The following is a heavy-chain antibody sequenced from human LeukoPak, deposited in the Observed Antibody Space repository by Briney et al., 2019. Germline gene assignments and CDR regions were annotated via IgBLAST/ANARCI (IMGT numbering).Heavy chain of an antibody. D-gene: IGHD6-6*01. V-gene: IGHV3-74*03. CDR3: ARSNSSVLDY. Sequence: GGSLRLSCTASGFTFSRYWMHWVRQAPGEGLPWVSRIDFDGTNTTYADSVKGRFTIFRDNAKNTLYLQMNSLTIEDTAVYYCARSNSSVLDYWGQGTLVTVSS. CDR1: GFTFSRYW. CDR2: IDFDGTNT. J-gene: IGHJ4*02.